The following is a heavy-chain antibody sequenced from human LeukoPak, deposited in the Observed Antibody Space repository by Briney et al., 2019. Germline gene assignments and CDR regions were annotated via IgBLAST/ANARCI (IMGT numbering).Heavy chain of an antibody. Sequence: SVKVSCKASGGTFSSHAISWVRQAPGPGLEWMGGIIAIFGTANYAQKFQGRVTITTDESTSTAYMELSSLRSEDTAVYYCARESVRIAAAERGYFDYWGQGTLVTVS. CDR1: GGTFSSHA. CDR2: IIAIFGTA. J-gene: IGHJ4*02. CDR3: ARESVRIAAAERGYFDY. V-gene: IGHV1-69*05. D-gene: IGHD6-13*01.